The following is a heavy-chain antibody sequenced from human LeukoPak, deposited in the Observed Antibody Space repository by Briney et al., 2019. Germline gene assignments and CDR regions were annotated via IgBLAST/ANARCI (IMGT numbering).Heavy chain of an antibody. D-gene: IGHD3-22*01. CDR2: IYSGGST. V-gene: IGHV3-53*01. Sequence: GGSLRLSCAASGFTFSSNYMSWVRQAPGKGLEWVSLIYSGGSTYYADSVKGRFTISRDNSKNTLYLQMNSLRAEDTAVYYCAREEGAYYYDSSGYYPLWGQGTLVTVSS. J-gene: IGHJ4*02. CDR1: GFTFSSNY. CDR3: AREEGAYYYDSSGYYPL.